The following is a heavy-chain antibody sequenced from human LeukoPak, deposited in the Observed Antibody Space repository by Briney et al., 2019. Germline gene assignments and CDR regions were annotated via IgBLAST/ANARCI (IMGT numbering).Heavy chain of an antibody. CDR1: GFTFSNYW. J-gene: IGHJ4*02. Sequence: GGSLRLSCVSSGFTFSNYWMDWVRQAPGKGLEWVANRNQDGSDKYSVDSVKGRFTISRDNAKNSLYLQMDSLIADDTAVYYCSRSLDYWGQGALVTVSS. CDR2: RNQDGSDK. CDR3: SRSLDY. V-gene: IGHV3-7*01.